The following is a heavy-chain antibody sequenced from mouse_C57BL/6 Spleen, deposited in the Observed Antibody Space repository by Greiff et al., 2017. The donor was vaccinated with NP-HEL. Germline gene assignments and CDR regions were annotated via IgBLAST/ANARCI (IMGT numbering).Heavy chain of an antibody. CDR2: IYPGDGDT. V-gene: IGHV1-82*01. J-gene: IGHJ4*01. CDR1: GFAFSSSW. Sequence: QVQLQQSGPELVKPGASVKISCKASGFAFSSSWMNWVKQRPGKGLEWIGRIYPGDGDTNYNGKFKGKATLTADKSSSTAYMQLSSLTSEDSAVYFCARSLATVGAMDYWGQGTSVTVSS. D-gene: IGHD1-1*01. CDR3: ARSLATVGAMDY.